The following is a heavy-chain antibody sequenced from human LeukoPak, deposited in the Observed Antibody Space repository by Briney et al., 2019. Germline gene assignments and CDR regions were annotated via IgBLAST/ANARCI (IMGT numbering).Heavy chain of an antibody. CDR3: ARDGVVVPAATFY. D-gene: IGHD2-2*01. J-gene: IGHJ4*02. V-gene: IGHV3-7*01. Sequence: GGSLRLSCAASGFTFSSYWMSWVRQAPGKGLEWVANIKQDGSEKYYVDSVKGRFTISRDNAKNSLYLQMNSLRAEDTAVYYCARDGVVVPAATFYWGQGTLVTVSS. CDR1: GFTFSSYW. CDR2: IKQDGSEK.